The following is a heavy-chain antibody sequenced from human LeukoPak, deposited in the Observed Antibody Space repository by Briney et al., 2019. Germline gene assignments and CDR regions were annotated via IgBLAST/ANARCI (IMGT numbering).Heavy chain of an antibody. CDR1: GFTFSYA. D-gene: IGHD5-18*01. V-gene: IGHV3-30-3*01. CDR3: ARDSSPADTAMVSSFDY. Sequence: GGSLRLSCAASGFTFSYAMHWVRQAPGKGLEWVAVISYDGSNKYYADSVKGRFTISRDNSKNTLYLQMNSLRAEDTAVYYCARDSSPADTAMVSSFDYWGQGTLVTVSS. CDR2: ISYDGSNK. J-gene: IGHJ4*02.